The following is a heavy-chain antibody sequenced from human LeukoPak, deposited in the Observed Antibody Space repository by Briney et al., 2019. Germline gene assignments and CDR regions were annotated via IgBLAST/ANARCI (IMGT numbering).Heavy chain of an antibody. CDR2: ISYDGSNK. V-gene: IGHV3-30*04. D-gene: IGHD3-10*01. J-gene: IGHJ4*02. CDR1: GFTFSSYA. CDR3: AREWFGRYDY. Sequence: GRSLRLSCAASGFTFSSYAMHWVRQAPGKGLEWVAVISYDGSNKYYADSVKGRFTISRDNSKNTLYLQMNSLRAEDTAVYYCAREWFGRYDYWGQGTLVTVSS.